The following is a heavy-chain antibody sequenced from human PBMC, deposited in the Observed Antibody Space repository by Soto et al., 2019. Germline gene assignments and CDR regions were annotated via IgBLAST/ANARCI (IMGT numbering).Heavy chain of an antibody. Sequence: QVKLVESGGGVVQPGRSQRLSCAASGFRFSSYGMHWVRQAPGKGLEWVAAISPDGSQKDYADSVRGRFTISRDNTKNTLYLQMNSLRVEDTAGYYCTNPRSSLQWPPFDPWGHGTLVTVSS. CDR1: GFRFSSYG. CDR3: TNPRSSLQWPPFDP. CDR2: ISPDGSQK. J-gene: IGHJ5*02. D-gene: IGHD6-19*01. V-gene: IGHV3-30*18.